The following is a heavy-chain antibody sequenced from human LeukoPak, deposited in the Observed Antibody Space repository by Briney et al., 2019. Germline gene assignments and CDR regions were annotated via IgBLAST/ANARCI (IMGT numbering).Heavy chain of an antibody. Sequence: GGSLRLSCAASGFTFSSYWMSWVRQNPGKGLERVANIKQDGSEKYYVDSVKGRFSISRDNAKNSLYLQMNSLRAEDTAVYYCARVDTAMVIDYWGQGTLVTVSS. CDR1: GFTFSSYW. J-gene: IGHJ4*02. CDR2: IKQDGSEK. V-gene: IGHV3-7*04. D-gene: IGHD5-18*01. CDR3: ARVDTAMVIDY.